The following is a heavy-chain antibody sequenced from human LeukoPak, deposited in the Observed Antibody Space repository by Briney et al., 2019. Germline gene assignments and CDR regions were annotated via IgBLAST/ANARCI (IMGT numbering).Heavy chain of an antibody. CDR2: INPSGGST. V-gene: IGHV1-46*01. CDR3: ARDGLDFYYFDY. J-gene: IGHJ4*02. D-gene: IGHD3/OR15-3a*01. Sequence: GASVKVSCKASGYTFTSYYMHWVRRAPGQGLEWMGIINPSGGSTSYAQKFQGRVTMTRDTSISTAYMELSRLRSDDTAVYYCARDGLDFYYFDYWGQGTLVTVSS. CDR1: GYTFTSYY.